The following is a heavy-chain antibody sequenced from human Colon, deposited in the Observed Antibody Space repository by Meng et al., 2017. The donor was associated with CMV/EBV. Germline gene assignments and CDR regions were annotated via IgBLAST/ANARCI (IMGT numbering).Heavy chain of an antibody. Sequence: SETLSLTCTISSGSINTYYWSWVRQPPGKGLEWIGFVSSSGIASYNPSLKSRVTVSLDTSKMQFSLSLNSVTAADTAVYYCARYGKAFDIWGQGTMVTVSS. CDR3: ARYGKAFDI. V-gene: IGHV4-59*01. J-gene: IGHJ3*02. D-gene: IGHD1-1*01. CDR1: SGSINTYY. CDR2: VSSSGIA.